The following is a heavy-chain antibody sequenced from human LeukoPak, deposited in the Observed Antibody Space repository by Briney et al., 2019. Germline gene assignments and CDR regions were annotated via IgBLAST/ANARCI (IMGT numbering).Heavy chain of an antibody. CDR2: IHYSGNT. J-gene: IGHJ6*03. Sequence: SETLSLTCTVSGGSIYSENYYWDWIRQPPGKGLEWIANIHYSGNTYNNPSLKSRVTISVDTFKNHFSLRLTSVTAADTAVYFCARRTVTSLPENMDVWDKGTTVIASS. D-gene: IGHD4-11*01. CDR1: GGSIYSENYY. V-gene: IGHV4-39*02. CDR3: ARRTVTSLPENMDV.